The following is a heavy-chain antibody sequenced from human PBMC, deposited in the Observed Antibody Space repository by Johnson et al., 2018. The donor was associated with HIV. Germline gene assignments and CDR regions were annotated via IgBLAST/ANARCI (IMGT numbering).Heavy chain of an antibody. J-gene: IGHJ3*02. CDR1: GFTFDDYA. CDR2: INWNGART. D-gene: IGHD6-13*01. CDR3: AKDLYSSSWTNDAFEI. V-gene: IGHV3-20*01. Sequence: VQLVESGGGVERPGGSLRLSCAATGFTFDDYAMSWVRQAPGKGLEWVSGINWNGARTGYADSVKVRFTISGANSKNTLYLHMTSLRAEDTAVYHCAKDLYSSSWTNDAFEIWGQGTMVTVSS.